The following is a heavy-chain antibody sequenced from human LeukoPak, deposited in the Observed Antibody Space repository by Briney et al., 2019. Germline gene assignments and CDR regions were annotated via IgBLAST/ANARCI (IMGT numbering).Heavy chain of an antibody. V-gene: IGHV6-1*01. J-gene: IGHJ4*02. Sequence: SQTLSLTCAISGDSVSSNSVAWNWIRQSPSRGLEWLGRTYYRSNWNNDYAVSLESRISINPDTSKNQMSLQLNSVTPEDTAVYYCARVSGSGWNRGFFDYWGQGTLVTVSS. CDR1: GDSVSSNSVA. CDR3: ARVSGSGWNRGFFDY. D-gene: IGHD6-19*01. CDR2: TYYRSNWNN.